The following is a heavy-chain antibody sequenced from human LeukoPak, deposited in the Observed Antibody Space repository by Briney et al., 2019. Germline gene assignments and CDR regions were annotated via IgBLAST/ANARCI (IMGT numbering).Heavy chain of an antibody. CDR3: ASFPGSSSWRSTIDY. CDR2: IIPILGIA. Sequence: SVKVSCKASGGTFSSYTISWVRQAPGQGLEWMGRIIPILGIANYAQKFQGRVTITADKSTSTAYMELCSLRSEDTAVYYCASFPGSSSWRSTIDYWGQGTLVTVSS. D-gene: IGHD6-13*01. J-gene: IGHJ4*02. V-gene: IGHV1-69*02. CDR1: GGTFSSYT.